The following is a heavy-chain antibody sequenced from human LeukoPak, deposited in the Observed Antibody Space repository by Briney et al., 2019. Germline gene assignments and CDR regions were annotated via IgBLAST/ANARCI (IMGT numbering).Heavy chain of an antibody. V-gene: IGHV3-21*01. CDR3: ARLPTRGETYSYDSTGYYFDY. D-gene: IGHD3-22*01. Sequence: GGSLRLSCAASGFTFSNYTMNWVCQASGKGLEWVSSISSSGKYIFYVESVRGRFTIARDNAKNSLYLQMNSLRAEDTAVYYCARLPTRGETYSYDSTGYYFDYWGQGTLVTVSS. J-gene: IGHJ4*02. CDR1: GFTFSNYT. CDR2: ISSSGKYI.